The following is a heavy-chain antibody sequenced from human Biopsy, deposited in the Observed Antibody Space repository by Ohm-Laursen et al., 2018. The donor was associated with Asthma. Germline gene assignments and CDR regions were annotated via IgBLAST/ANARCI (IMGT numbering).Heavy chain of an antibody. CDR1: GDSFTYPGYY. Sequence: SDTLSLTCSVSGDSFTYPGYYWSWVRQLPGRGLEWIGYIHYSGSAYYNPSLKSRISMSVDTSKNQFSLKLSSVTAADTAVYFCSRNEIEDGIYFDNWGQGTLVTVSS. V-gene: IGHV4-30-4*02. D-gene: IGHD5-24*01. CDR2: IHYSGSA. J-gene: IGHJ4*02. CDR3: SRNEIEDGIYFDN.